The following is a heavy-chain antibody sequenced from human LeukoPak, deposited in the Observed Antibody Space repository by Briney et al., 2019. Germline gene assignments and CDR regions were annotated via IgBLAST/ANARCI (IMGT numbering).Heavy chain of an antibody. CDR3: AKAPAAARSYYFDY. J-gene: IGHJ4*02. D-gene: IGHD6-13*01. V-gene: IGHV3-7*01. CDR1: GFTFSSHW. CDR2: IKQDGSEK. Sequence: GGSLRLSCAASGFTFSSHWMSWVRQAPGKGLEWVAKIKQDGSEKYYVDSVKGRFTISRDNAKNSLYLQMNSLRPEDTAVYYCAKAPAAARSYYFDYWGQGTLVTVSS.